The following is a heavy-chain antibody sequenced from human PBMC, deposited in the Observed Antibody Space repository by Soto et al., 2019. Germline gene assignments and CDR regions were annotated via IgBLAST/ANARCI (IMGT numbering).Heavy chain of an antibody. Sequence: PGGSLRLSCAASGFTFSSYAVSWVRQAPGKGPEWISSISGSGGSTYYADSVKGRFSVSRDNSKNTLYLQMNSLRAEDTAVYYCAKDRNYYDSSGYDYWGQGTLVTVSS. D-gene: IGHD3-22*01. J-gene: IGHJ4*02. V-gene: IGHV3-23*01. CDR2: ISGSGGST. CDR3: AKDRNYYDSSGYDY. CDR1: GFTFSSYA.